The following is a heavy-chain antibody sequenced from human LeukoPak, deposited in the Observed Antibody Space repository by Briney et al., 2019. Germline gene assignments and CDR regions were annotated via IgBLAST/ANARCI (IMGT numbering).Heavy chain of an antibody. CDR1: GGSISSGSYY. CDR2: IYTSGST. D-gene: IGHD3-9*01. CDR3: ARVMTGYYMLLPPQYWYFDL. Sequence: PSQTLSLTCTVSGGSISSGSYYWSWLRQPAGKGLEWIGRIYTSGSTNYNPSLKSRVTISVDTSKNQFSLKLSSVTAADTAVYYCARVMTGYYMLLPPQYWYFDLWGRGTLVTVSS. J-gene: IGHJ2*01. V-gene: IGHV4-61*02.